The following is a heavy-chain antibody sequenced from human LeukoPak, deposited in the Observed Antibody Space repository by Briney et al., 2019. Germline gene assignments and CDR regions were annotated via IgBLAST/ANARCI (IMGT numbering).Heavy chain of an antibody. Sequence: SETLSLTCTVSGGSISSSSYYWGWIRQPPGKGLEWIGSIYYSGSTYYNPSLKSRVTISVDTSKNQFSLKLSSVTAADTAVYYCARHPQLATLDYWGQGTLVTVSS. CDR2: IYYSGST. D-gene: IGHD6-13*01. V-gene: IGHV4-39*01. J-gene: IGHJ4*02. CDR1: GGSISSSSYY. CDR3: ARHPQLATLDY.